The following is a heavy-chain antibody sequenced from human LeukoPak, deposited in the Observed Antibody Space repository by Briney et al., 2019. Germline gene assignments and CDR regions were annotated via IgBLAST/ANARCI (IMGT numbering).Heavy chain of an antibody. Sequence: GGSLRLSCAASGFPFSEYWMHWVRQAPGKGLQWVSRISPDGSLTPYVGSVKGRFTISRDNAKNTLYLQMSSLRAEDTAVYYCAVDYYGSGSHWGQGALVTVSA. CDR3: AVDYYGSGSH. V-gene: IGHV3-74*01. CDR1: GFPFSEYW. CDR2: ISPDGSLT. D-gene: IGHD3-10*01. J-gene: IGHJ4*02.